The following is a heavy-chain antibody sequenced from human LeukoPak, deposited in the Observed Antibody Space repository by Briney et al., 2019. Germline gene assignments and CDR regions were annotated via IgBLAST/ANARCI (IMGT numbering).Heavy chain of an antibody. J-gene: IGHJ4*02. CDR2: IRSKIYGGTP. V-gene: IGHV3-49*04. CDR3: TRDQTPYY. Sequence: GGSLRLSCAASGFTFSSYEMNWVRQAPGKGLEWVGFIRSKIYGGTPEYAASVKGRFTISRDDSKGVAYLQMNSLKTEDTAVYYCTRDQTPYYWGQGTLVTVAS. CDR1: GFTFSSYE.